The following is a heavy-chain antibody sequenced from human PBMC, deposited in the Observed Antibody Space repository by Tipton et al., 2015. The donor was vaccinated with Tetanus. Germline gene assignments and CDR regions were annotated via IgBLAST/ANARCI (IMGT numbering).Heavy chain of an antibody. Sequence: QLVQSGAEVKKPGESLKISCKVSGHNSRSYWISWVRQMPGKGLEWMGIIYPGDSDATYSPSFQGQVTISIDKSISTAYLHWSSLKASDTAIYFCARLPKHYSASGSTWGQGTLVTVSA. V-gene: IGHV5-51*01. CDR1: GHNSRSYW. CDR2: IYPGDSDA. J-gene: IGHJ5*02. D-gene: IGHD3-10*01. CDR3: ARLPKHYSASGST.